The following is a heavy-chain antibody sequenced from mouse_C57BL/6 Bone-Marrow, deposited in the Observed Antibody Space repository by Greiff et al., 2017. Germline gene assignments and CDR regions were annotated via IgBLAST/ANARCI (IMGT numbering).Heavy chain of an antibody. CDR2: ISYDGSN. J-gene: IGHJ3*01. CDR3: ARVDYYGSSPAWFAY. CDR1: GYSITSGYY. Sequence: EVQLQESGPGLVKPSQSLSLTCSVTGYSITSGYYWNWIRQFPGNKLEWMGYISYDGSNNYNPSLKNRISITRDTSKIQFFLKLNSVTTEDTATYYCARVDYYGSSPAWFAYWGQGTLVTVSA. D-gene: IGHD1-1*01. V-gene: IGHV3-6*01.